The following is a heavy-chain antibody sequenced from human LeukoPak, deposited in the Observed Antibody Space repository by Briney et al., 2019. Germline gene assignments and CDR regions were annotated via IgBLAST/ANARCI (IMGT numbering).Heavy chain of an antibody. D-gene: IGHD5-18*01. CDR2: IYYSGST. J-gene: IGHJ4*02. CDR1: GGSISSSSYY. CDR3: ARVSYGYSDY. Sequence: SETLSLTCTVSGGSISSSSYYWGWIRQPPGKGLEWIGSIYYSGSTYYNPSLKSRVTISVDTSKNQFSLKLSSLTAADTAAYYCARVSYGYSDYWGQGTLVTVSS. V-gene: IGHV4-39*07.